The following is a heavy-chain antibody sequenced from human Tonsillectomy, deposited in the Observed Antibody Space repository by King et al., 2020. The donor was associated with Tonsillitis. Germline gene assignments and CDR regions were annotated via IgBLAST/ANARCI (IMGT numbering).Heavy chain of an antibody. CDR2: IDWDDDK. J-gene: IGHJ4*02. CDR3: ARIRAYDSSGYYGDY. D-gene: IGHD3-22*01. V-gene: IGHV2-70*15. CDR1: GFSLSTSGMC. Sequence: VTLKESGPALVKPTQTLTLTCTFSGFSLSTSGMCVSWIRQPPGKALEWLARIDWDDDKYYSTSLKTRLTISKDTSKKQVVLTMTNMDPVDTATYYCARIRAYDSSGYYGDYWGQGTLVTVSS.